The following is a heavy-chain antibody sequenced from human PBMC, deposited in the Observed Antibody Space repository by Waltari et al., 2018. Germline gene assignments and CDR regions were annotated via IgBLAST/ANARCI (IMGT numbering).Heavy chain of an antibody. D-gene: IGHD1-7*01. J-gene: IGHJ4*02. CDR3: AKVTGTNAC. V-gene: IGHV3-23*01. CDR1: GLSFSSLG. Sequence: EVQLLESGGGLVQPGGSLSLSCAASGLSFSSLGMRWVRQAPGKGLEWVSTIIDSGGRTYYADSVKGRFSISRDNSKNTLFLQMNSLRAEDTAVYYCAKVTGTNACWGQGTQVTVSS. CDR2: IIDSGGRT.